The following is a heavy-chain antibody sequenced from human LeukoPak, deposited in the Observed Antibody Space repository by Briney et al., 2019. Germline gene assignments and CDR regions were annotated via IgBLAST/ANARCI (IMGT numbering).Heavy chain of an antibody. V-gene: IGHV3-53*04. CDR2: IYSGGST. D-gene: IGHD6-19*01. CDR3: ARNGIAVAGEGWFDP. J-gene: IGHJ5*02. Sequence: GGSLRLSCAASGFTVSSNYMSWVRQAPGKGLGWVSVIYSGGSTYYADSVKGRFTISRHNSKNTLYLQMNSLSAEDTAVYYCARNGIAVAGEGWFDPWGQGTLVTVSS. CDR1: GFTVSSNY.